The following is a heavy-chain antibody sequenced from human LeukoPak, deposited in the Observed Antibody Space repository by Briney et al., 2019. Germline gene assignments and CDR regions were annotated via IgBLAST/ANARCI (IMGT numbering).Heavy chain of an antibody. Sequence: SETLSLTCTVSGDSISSYYCCWIWKPARPGKERNGIIYTSGSTNSNPSLKSRVTMSVDTSKNHFSLKLSSVTAADTAVYYCARDNLVAAAGYYYYGMDVWGQGTTVTGSS. D-gene: IGHD6-13*01. J-gene: IGHJ6*02. V-gene: IGHV4-4*07. CDR2: IYTSGST. CDR3: ARDNLVAAAGYYYYGMDV. CDR1: GDSISSYY.